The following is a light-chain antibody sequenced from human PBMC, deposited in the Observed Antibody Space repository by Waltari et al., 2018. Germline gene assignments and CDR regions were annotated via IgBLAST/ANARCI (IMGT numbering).Light chain of an antibody. CDR3: QKYVSLPAT. CDR2: HAS. Sequence: PGERATLSCKASDSVGIYLAWYQQKPGQAPRLLIYHASNRATGIPDRFSGSGSGTDFSLTISRLEPEDSAVYYCQKYVSLPATFGQGTKVEI. V-gene: IGKV3-20*01. J-gene: IGKJ1*01. CDR1: DSVGIY.